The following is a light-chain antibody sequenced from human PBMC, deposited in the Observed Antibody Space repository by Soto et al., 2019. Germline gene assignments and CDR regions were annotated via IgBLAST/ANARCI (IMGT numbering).Light chain of an antibody. J-gene: IGLJ3*02. V-gene: IGLV2-11*01. CDR1: SSDVGGYNY. Sequence: QSALTQPRSVSGSPGQSVTISCTGTSSDVGGYNYVSWYQQHPGKAPNLMIYDVNKRPSGVPDRFSGSKSGNTASLTISGLRAADEADYYCCSYAGGWVFGGGTKLTVL. CDR3: CSYAGGWV. CDR2: DVN.